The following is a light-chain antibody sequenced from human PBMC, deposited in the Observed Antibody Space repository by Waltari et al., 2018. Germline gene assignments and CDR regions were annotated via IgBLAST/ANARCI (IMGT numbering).Light chain of an antibody. Sequence: QSVLTQPPSVSGAPGQRVTISCPGSSSDIGAGFDVQWYQQLPGTAPKLLISGNSDRPSGVPDRFSASRSGTSASLAITGLQAEDEADYYCQSWDSGLSAFVFGTGTKVTVL. V-gene: IGLV1-40*01. CDR2: GNS. CDR1: SSDIGAGFD. CDR3: QSWDSGLSAFV. J-gene: IGLJ1*01.